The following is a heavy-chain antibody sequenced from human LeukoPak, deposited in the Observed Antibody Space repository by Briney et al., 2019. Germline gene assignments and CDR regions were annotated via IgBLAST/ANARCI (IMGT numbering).Heavy chain of an antibody. J-gene: IGHJ4*02. V-gene: IGHV1-3*01. D-gene: IGHD4-17*01. CDR1: GYTFTSYA. Sequence: GASVKVSCKASGYTFTSYAMHWVRQAPGQRLEWMGWINAGNGNTKYPQKFQGRVTITRDTSASTAYMELSSLRSEDTAVYYCARGDDYGDYYKRFYFDYWGQGTLVTVSS. CDR3: ARGDDYGDYYKRFYFDY. CDR2: INAGNGNT.